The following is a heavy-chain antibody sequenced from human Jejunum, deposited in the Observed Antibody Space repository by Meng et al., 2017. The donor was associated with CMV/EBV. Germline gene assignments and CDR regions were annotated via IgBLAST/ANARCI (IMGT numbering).Heavy chain of an antibody. J-gene: IGHJ4*02. Sequence: KASGYSFTGYFIHWIRQAPGQGLEWIGRINPLTDTTKYSQKFQGRVTMTRDTSTSTAYMELRGLTSGDSAKYFCARDPWTSDSPYSDSWGQGTLVTVSS. CDR3: ARDPWTSDSPYSDS. D-gene: IGHD3/OR15-3a*01. CDR2: INPLTDTT. CDR1: GYSFTGYF. V-gene: IGHV1-2*02.